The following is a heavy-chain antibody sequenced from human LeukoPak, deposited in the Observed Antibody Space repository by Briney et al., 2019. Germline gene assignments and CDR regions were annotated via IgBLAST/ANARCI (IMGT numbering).Heavy chain of an antibody. D-gene: IGHD1-26*01. J-gene: IGHJ6*03. Sequence: SVKVSCKASGGTFSSYAIIWVRQAPGQGLEWMGGIIPIFGTANYAQKFQGRVTITTDESTSTAYMELSSLRSEDTAVYYCACDSGSYYGTPYYYYYMDVWGKGTTVTVSS. V-gene: IGHV1-69*05. CDR2: IIPIFGTA. CDR3: ACDSGSYYGTPYYYYYMDV. CDR1: GGTFSSYA.